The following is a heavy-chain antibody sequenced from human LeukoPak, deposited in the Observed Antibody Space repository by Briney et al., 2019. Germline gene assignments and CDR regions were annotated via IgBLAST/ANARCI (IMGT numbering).Heavy chain of an antibody. V-gene: IGHV1-2*02. D-gene: IGHD6-6*01. CDR3: ARVKVRIAARVDY. CDR1: GYTFTGYY. CDR2: INPNSGGT. Sequence: ASVKVSCKASGYTFTGYYMHWVRQAPGQGLEWMGWINPNSGGTNYAQKFQGRVTMTRDTSISTAYMELSRLRSDDTAVYYCARVKVRIAARVDYWGQGTLVTVSS. J-gene: IGHJ4*02.